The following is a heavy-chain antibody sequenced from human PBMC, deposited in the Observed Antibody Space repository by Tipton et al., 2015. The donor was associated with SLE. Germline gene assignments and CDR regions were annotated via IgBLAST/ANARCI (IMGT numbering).Heavy chain of an antibody. CDR1: GFTFDDYA. V-gene: IGHV3-9*01. Sequence: SLRLSCAASGFTFDDYALYWVRQAPGKGLEWVSGISWKSDIIGYGDSVKGRFTISRDNAKNSLYLQVNGLRPEDTALYYCAKGLRPFTYYYYGMDVWGQGTTVTVSS. CDR2: ISWKSDII. J-gene: IGHJ6*02. CDR3: AKGLRPFTYYYYGMDV. D-gene: IGHD2/OR15-2a*01.